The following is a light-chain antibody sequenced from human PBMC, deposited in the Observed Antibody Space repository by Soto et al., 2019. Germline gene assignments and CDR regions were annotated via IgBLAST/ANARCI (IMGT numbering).Light chain of an antibody. Sequence: EIVLTQSPGTLSLSPGERATLSCRASQSVSSSSLAWYQQKPGQAPRLLVYGASSRDTGIPDRFSGSGSGTEFTLTISIRESEDFAVYFCQQYGGSPLVTFGQGNKLEIK. J-gene: IGKJ2*01. V-gene: IGKV3-20*01. CDR2: GAS. CDR1: QSVSSSS. CDR3: QQYGGSPLVT.